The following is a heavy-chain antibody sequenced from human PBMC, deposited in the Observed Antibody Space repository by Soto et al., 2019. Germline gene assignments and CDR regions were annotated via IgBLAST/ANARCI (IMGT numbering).Heavy chain of an antibody. CDR1: GFTFSSYA. J-gene: IGHJ3*02. D-gene: IGHD3-22*01. CDR2: ISAGGGST. Sequence: GGSLRLSCAASGFTFSSYAMTWVRQAPGKGLEWVSGISAGGGSTYYADSVRGRFTISRDNSKNTLYLQMNSLRAEDTAVYYCARVPYDSSGPWAFDIWGQGTMVTVSS. CDR3: ARVPYDSSGPWAFDI. V-gene: IGHV3-23*01.